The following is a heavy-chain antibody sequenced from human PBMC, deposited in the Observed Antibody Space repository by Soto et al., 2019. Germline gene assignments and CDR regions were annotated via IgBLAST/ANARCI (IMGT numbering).Heavy chain of an antibody. CDR2: AHGSGGFT. CDR1: GFTFSNFA. D-gene: IGHD1-26*01. V-gene: IGHV3-23*01. J-gene: IGHJ4*02. CDR3: ARDLRGAFAF. Sequence: GGSLRLSCAASGFTFSNFAMSWVRQAPGKGLEWVSAAHGSGGFTYYADSVEGRFTISRDNSQNTAYLQMHSLRAEDSAIYYCARDLRGAFAFWGQGSLVTVSS.